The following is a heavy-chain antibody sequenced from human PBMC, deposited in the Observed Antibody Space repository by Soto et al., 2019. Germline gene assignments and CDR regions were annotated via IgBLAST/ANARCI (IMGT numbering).Heavy chain of an antibody. Sequence: ASVKVSCKGCVYTFTSYYMHGVRQAPGQGLEWMGIINPSGGSTSYAQKFQGRVTMTRDTSTSTVYMELSSLRSEDTAVYYCARWYSSGSSFEYWGQGTMVTVSS. CDR3: ARWYSSGSSFEY. CDR1: VYTFTSYY. D-gene: IGHD6-19*01. V-gene: IGHV1-46*03. J-gene: IGHJ4*02. CDR2: INPSGGST.